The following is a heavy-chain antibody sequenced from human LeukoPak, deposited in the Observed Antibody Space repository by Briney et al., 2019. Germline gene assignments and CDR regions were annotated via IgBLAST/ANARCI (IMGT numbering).Heavy chain of an antibody. Sequence: GGSLRLSCAASGFTFSSYWMHWVRQAPGKGLVWVSRINSDGSSTSYADSVKGRFTISRDNAKNKLYLQMTSLRAEDTAVYYCATGKGHGMDVWGQGTTVTVSS. V-gene: IGHV3-74*01. D-gene: IGHD1-14*01. CDR3: ATGKGHGMDV. J-gene: IGHJ6*02. CDR1: GFTFSSYW. CDR2: INSDGSST.